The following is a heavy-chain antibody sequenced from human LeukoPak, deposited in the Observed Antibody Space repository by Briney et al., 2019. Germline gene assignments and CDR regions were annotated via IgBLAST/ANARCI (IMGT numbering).Heavy chain of an antibody. D-gene: IGHD5-12*01. V-gene: IGHV4-59*08. CDR1: GGSINSYY. J-gene: IGHJ4*02. CDR2: IYYSGST. CDR3: ARHSGRLGPFDY. Sequence: SETLSLTCTVSGGSINSYYWSWIRQPPGKGLEYIGYIYYSGSTDYNPSLKSRVTISVDASKNRFSLNLSSVTAADTAVYYCARHSGRLGPFDYWGQGTLVTISS.